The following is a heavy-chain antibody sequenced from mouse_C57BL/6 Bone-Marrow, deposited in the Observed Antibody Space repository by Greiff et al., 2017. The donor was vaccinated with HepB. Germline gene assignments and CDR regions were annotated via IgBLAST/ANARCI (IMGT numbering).Heavy chain of an antibody. CDR1: GFTFSDYY. CDR2: INYDGSST. CDR3: AREDYYGSSYGY. V-gene: IGHV5-16*01. J-gene: IGHJ2*01. Sequence: EVKLVESEGGLVQPGSSMKLSCTASGFTFSDYYIAWVRQVPEKGLEWVANINYDGSSTYYLDSLKSRFIISRDNAKNILYLQMSSLKSEDTATYYCAREDYYGSSYGYWGQGTTLTVSS. D-gene: IGHD1-1*01.